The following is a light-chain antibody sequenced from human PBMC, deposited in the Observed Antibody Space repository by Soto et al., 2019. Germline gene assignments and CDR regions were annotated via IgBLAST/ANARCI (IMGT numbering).Light chain of an antibody. CDR3: QQRNVWPSIT. CDR2: GVS. Sequence: EIVLTQSPGTLSLSPGESATLSCRASQPVSSNFLAWYQQKPGQAPRLLTYGVSSRASGIPARFSGSGSGTDFTLTISSLEPEDSAVYYCQQRNVWPSITFGQGTRLEIK. V-gene: IGKV3D-20*02. CDR1: QPVSSNF. J-gene: IGKJ5*01.